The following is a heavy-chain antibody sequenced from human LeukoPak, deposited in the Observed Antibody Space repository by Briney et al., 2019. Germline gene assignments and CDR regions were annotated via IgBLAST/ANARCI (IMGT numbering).Heavy chain of an antibody. CDR2: ISGSGGST. D-gene: IGHD3-22*01. J-gene: IGHJ4*02. V-gene: IGHV3-23*01. CDR3: AKDYHYYDSSGHYKN. Sequence: GGSLRLSCAASGFTFSSYAMSWVRQAPGKGLEWVSAISGSGGSTYYADSVKGRFTISRDNSKNTLYLQMNSLRAEDTAVYYCAKDYHYYDSSGHYKNWGQGILVTVSS. CDR1: GFTFSSYA.